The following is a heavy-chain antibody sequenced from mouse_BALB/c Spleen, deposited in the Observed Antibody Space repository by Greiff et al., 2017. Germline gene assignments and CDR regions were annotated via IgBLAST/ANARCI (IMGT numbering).Heavy chain of an antibody. CDR1: GFTFSSFG. D-gene: IGHD2-14*01. V-gene: IGHV5-17*02. Sequence: EVMLVESGGGLVQPGGSRKLSCAASGFTFSSFGMHWVRQAPEKGLEWVAYISSGSSTIYYADTVKGRFTISRDNPKNTLFLQMTSLRSEDTAMYYCARSDYYRYDSAMDYWGQGTSVTVSS. J-gene: IGHJ4*01. CDR2: ISSGSSTI. CDR3: ARSDYYRYDSAMDY.